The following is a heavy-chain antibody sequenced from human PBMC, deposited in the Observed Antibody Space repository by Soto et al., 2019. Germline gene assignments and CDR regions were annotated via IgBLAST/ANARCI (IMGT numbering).Heavy chain of an antibody. D-gene: IGHD2-2*01. CDR3: ARGGKGYCISTSCYVA. Sequence: QVQLVQSGAEVKKPGSSVKVSCKASGGTFSSYAISWVRQAPGQGLEWMGGIIPIFGTANYAQKFQGRVTLTADESTGAAYMERSSLRSEDTAVYYCARGGKGYCISTSCYVAWGQGTLVTVSS. V-gene: IGHV1-69*12. J-gene: IGHJ5*02. CDR2: IIPIFGTA. CDR1: GGTFSSYA.